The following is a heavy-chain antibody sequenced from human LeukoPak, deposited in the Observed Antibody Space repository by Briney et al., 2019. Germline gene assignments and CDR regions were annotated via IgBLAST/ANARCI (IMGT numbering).Heavy chain of an antibody. J-gene: IGHJ5*02. D-gene: IGHD5-18*01. V-gene: IGHV4-59*01. Sequence: PSETLSLTCTVSGGSISSYYWSWIRQPPGKGLEWIGYIYYSGSTNYNPSLKSRVTISVDTSKDQFSLKLSSVTAADTAVYYCAREIQLWPPGWFDPWGQGTLVTVSS. CDR2: IYYSGST. CDR3: AREIQLWPPGWFDP. CDR1: GGSISSYY.